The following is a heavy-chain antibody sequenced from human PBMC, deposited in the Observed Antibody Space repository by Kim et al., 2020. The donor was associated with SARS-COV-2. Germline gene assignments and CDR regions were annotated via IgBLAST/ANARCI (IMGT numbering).Heavy chain of an antibody. D-gene: IGHD1-26*01. Sequence: QKLQGRVTMTTDTSTSTAYMELRSLRSDDTAVYYCARRAIVGATTGCDYWGQGTLVTVSS. V-gene: IGHV1-18*01. CDR3: ARRAIVGATTGCDY. J-gene: IGHJ4*02.